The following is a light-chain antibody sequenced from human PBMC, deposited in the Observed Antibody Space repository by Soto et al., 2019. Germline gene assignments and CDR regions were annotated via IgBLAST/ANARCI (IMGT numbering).Light chain of an antibody. Sequence: QSVLTQPASVSASPGQSITISCTGTSSDVGSYNYVSWYQQYPGKAPKVIIYEINNRPSGVSDRFPGSKSGNTASLTISGLQAEDEAGYYCCSYTRSTTVVFGGGTKVTVL. CDR2: EIN. CDR1: SSDVGSYNY. CDR3: CSYTRSTTVV. V-gene: IGLV2-14*01. J-gene: IGLJ2*01.